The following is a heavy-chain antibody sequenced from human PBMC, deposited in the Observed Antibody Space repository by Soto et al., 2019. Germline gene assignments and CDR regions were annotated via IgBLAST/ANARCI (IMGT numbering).Heavy chain of an antibody. V-gene: IGHV1-69*01. CDR1: GGLFSSYA. Sequence: QEQLVQSGAEVKKSGSSVKVSCKDTGGLFSSYAVSWVRQAPGQGLEWTGGIIPVFDTVYYAQKFQGRVTITADESTNTAYMELSSLRSEDTAMYYCARGGSGYVWFNEFWGQGNLVTVSS. D-gene: IGHD3-22*01. CDR3: ARGGSGYVWFNEF. CDR2: IIPVFDTV. J-gene: IGHJ4*02.